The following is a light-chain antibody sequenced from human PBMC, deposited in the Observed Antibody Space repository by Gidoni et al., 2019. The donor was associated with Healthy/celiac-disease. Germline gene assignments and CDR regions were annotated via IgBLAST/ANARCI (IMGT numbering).Light chain of an antibody. V-gene: IGKV2-28*01. J-gene: IGKJ1*01. CDR3: MQALQTPPT. Sequence: DIVMTQSPLPLPVTPGEPASISCRSSQGLLHSNGYNYLDWYLQKPGQSPQLLIYLGSNRASGVPDRFSGSGSGTDFTLKISRVEAEDVGVYYCMQALQTPPTFGQGTKVEIK. CDR1: QGLLHSNGYNY. CDR2: LGS.